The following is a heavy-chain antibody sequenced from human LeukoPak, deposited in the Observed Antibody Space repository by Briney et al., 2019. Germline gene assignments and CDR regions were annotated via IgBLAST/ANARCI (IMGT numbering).Heavy chain of an antibody. J-gene: IGHJ5*02. Sequence: SETLSLTCTVSGGSISSYYWSWIRQPAGKGLEWIGRIYTSGSTNYNPSLKSRVTISVDTSKNQFSLKLSSVTAADTAVYYCARHARPPDWFDPWGQGTLVTVSS. V-gene: IGHV4-4*07. CDR2: IYTSGST. CDR1: GGSISSYY. CDR3: ARHARPPDWFDP.